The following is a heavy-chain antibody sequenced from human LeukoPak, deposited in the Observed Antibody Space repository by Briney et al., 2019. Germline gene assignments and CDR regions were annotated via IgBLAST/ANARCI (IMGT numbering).Heavy chain of an antibody. CDR3: ARGPYQVVPAAPPHAFDI. J-gene: IGHJ3*02. D-gene: IGHD2-2*01. CDR1: GFTFSSYA. CDR2: INWNGGST. V-gene: IGHV3-20*04. Sequence: GGSLRLSCAASGFTFSSYAMSWVRQAPGKGLEWVSGINWNGGSTGYADSVKGRFTISRDNAKNSLYLQMNSLRAEDTALYYCARGPYQVVPAAPPHAFDIWGQGTMVTVSS.